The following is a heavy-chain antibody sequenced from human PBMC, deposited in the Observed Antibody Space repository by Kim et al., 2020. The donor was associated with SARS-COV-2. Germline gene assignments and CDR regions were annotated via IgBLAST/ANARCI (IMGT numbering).Heavy chain of an antibody. J-gene: IGHJ4*02. CDR3: ARVHNMVRGVRAFDYFDY. V-gene: IGHV4-39*07. D-gene: IGHD3-10*01. Sequence: SETLSLTCTVSGGSISSSSYYWGWIRQPPGKGLEWIGSIYYSGSTYYNPSLKSRVTISVDTSKNQFSLKLSSVTAADTAVYYCARVHNMVRGVRAFDYFDYWGQGTLVTVSS. CDR1: GGSISSSSYY. CDR2: IYYSGST.